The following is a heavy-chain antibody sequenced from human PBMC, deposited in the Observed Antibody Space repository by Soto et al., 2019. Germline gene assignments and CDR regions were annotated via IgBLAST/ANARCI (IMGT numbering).Heavy chain of an antibody. CDR1: GGIFSTYA. CDR3: ARDRDDYGSGNYYNRIDF. D-gene: IGHD3-10*01. CDR2: IIPLFGAP. Sequence: ASVKVSCKASGGIFSTYAISWLRQAPGQGLEWMGGIIPLFGAPNYAQRFQGRVTITADESTSTAYMELSRLRSEDTAVYYCARDRDDYGSGNYYNRIDFWGQGTLVTVSS. V-gene: IGHV1-69*13. J-gene: IGHJ4*02.